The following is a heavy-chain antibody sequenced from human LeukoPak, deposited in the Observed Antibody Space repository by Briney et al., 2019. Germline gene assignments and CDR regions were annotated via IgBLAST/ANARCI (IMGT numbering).Heavy chain of an antibody. CDR2: ISSNGGST. J-gene: IGHJ4*02. CDR1: GFTFSSYA. Sequence: GGSLRLSCAASGFTFSSYAMHWVRQAPGKGLEYVSAISSNGGSTYYANSVKGRFTISRDNPKNTLYLQMGSLRAEDMAVYYCARATGGHYDYWGQGTLVTVSS. D-gene: IGHD1-1*01. V-gene: IGHV3-64*01. CDR3: ARATGGHYDY.